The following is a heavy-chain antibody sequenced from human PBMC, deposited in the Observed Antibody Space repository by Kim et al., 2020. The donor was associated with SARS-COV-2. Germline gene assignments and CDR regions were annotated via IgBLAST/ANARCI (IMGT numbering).Heavy chain of an antibody. CDR2: IYYSGST. D-gene: IGHD6-13*01. CDR3: ARGRSSSWGIAEYFQH. Sequence: SETLSLTCTVSGGSISSSSYYWGWIRQPPGKGLEWIGSIYYSGSTYYNPSLKSRVTISVDTSKNQFSLKLSSVTAADTAVYYCARGRSSSWGIAEYFQHWGQGTLVTVSS. CDR1: GGSISSSSYY. J-gene: IGHJ1*01. V-gene: IGHV4-39*07.